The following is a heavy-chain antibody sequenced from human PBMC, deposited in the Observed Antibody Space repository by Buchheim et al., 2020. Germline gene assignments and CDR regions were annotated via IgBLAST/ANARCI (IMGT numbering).Heavy chain of an antibody. Sequence: QVQLQQWGAGLLKPSETLSLTCAVYGGSFSGYYWSWIRQPPGKGLEWIGEINHSGSTNYNPSLKSRVTISEDTSKNQFSLKLSSVTAADTAVYYCARGAGYYDSSGYIDYWGQGTL. CDR1: GGSFSGYY. D-gene: IGHD3-22*01. CDR3: ARGAGYYDSSGYIDY. CDR2: INHSGST. V-gene: IGHV4-34*01. J-gene: IGHJ4*02.